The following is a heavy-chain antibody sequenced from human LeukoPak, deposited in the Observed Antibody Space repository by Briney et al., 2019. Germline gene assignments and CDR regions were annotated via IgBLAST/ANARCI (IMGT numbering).Heavy chain of an antibody. CDR3: ARMGRELDC. CDR1: GFTFTDYY. V-gene: IGHV3-11*01. CDR2: ISGSGSNR. Sequence: GGSLRLSCAASGFTFTDYYMTWIRQAPGKGLEWVSYISGSGSNRDYVDSVKGRFTISRDNAENSLYLQLNNLRAEDTAVYYCARMGRELDCWGQGTRVTVSS. J-gene: IGHJ4*02. D-gene: IGHD1-1*01.